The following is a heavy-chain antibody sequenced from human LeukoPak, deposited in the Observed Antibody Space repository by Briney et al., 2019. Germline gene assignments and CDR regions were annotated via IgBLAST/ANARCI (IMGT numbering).Heavy chain of an antibody. V-gene: IGHV3-48*01. J-gene: IGHJ4*02. CDR2: ISSSSSTI. CDR3: ATDYYGSGSYYNAEADY. D-gene: IGHD3-10*01. CDR1: GFTFSSYS. Sequence: GGSLRLSCAASGFTFSSYSMNWVRQAPGKGLEWVSYISSSSSTIYYADSVKGRFTISRDNAKNSLYLQMNSLRAEDTAVYYCATDYYGSGSYYNAEADYWGQGTLDTVSS.